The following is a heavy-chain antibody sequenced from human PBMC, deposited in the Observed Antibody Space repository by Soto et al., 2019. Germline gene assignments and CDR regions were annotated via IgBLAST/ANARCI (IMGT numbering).Heavy chain of an antibody. J-gene: IGHJ4*02. CDR1: GYTFTTYD. Sequence: QVQLVQSGAEVKKPGASVKVSCKATGYTFTTYDINWVRQATGQGLEWMGWMNPNSGDTGYAQKFQGRVTMTRDTSISTAYMELSTLTSEDTAVYYCVRGLEWLRNYWGQGTLVTVSP. CDR3: VRGLEWLRNY. V-gene: IGHV1-8*01. D-gene: IGHD5-12*01. CDR2: MNPNSGDT.